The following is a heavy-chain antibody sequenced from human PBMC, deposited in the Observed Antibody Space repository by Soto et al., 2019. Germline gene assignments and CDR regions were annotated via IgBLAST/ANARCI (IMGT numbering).Heavy chain of an antibody. J-gene: IGHJ4*02. CDR3: AKDMDPNSRGYSGYGYFDY. Sequence: GGSMRLSCAASGFTFSSYAMSWVRQAPGKGLEWVSAISGSGGSTYYADSVKGRFTISRDNSKNTLYLQMNSLRAEDTAVYYCAKDMDPNSRGYSGYGYFDYWGQGTLVTVSS. V-gene: IGHV3-23*01. CDR2: ISGSGGST. D-gene: IGHD5-12*01. CDR1: GFTFSSYA.